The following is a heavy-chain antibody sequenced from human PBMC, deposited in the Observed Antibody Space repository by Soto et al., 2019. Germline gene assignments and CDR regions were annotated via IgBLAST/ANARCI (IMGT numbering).Heavy chain of an antibody. D-gene: IGHD2-15*01. CDR1: GGSFSSSSYY. V-gene: IGHV4-39*01. CDR2: IYYSGST. CDR3: ASGYGGVVVAATSWFDP. J-gene: IGHJ5*02. Sequence: PSETLSLTCPVSGGSFSSSSYYWGWIRQPPGKGLEWIGSIYYSGSTYYNPSLKSRVTISVDTSKNQFSLKLSSVTAADTAVYYCASGYGGVVVAATSWFDPWGQGTLVTVSS.